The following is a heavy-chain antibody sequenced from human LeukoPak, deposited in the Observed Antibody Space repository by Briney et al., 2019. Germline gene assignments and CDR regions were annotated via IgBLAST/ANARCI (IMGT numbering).Heavy chain of an antibody. CDR1: GGSFSGYY. V-gene: IGHV4-34*01. Sequence: SETLSLTCAVYGGSFSGYYWSWIRQPPGKGLEWIGEINHSGSTNYNPSLKSRVTISVDTSKKQFSLKLSSVTAADTAVYYCAREGSGYYGSGSYYTYDYWGQGTLVTVSS. J-gene: IGHJ4*02. CDR2: INHSGST. CDR3: AREGSGYYGSGSYYTYDY. D-gene: IGHD3-10*01.